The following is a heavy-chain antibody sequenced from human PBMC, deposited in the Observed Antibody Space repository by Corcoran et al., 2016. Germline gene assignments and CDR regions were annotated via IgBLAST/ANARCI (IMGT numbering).Heavy chain of an antibody. Sequence: EVQLVESGGGLVQPGGSLKLSCAASGFTFSDSAIHWVRQASGKGLEWIGLIRSKANNYATVYAASVQDRFTISRDDTADLQMHSLKTEDTAVDYWRRGSGWHGMDVWGQGTTVTVSS. V-gene: IGHV3-73*02. J-gene: IGHJ6*02. D-gene: IGHD3-3*01. CDR3: RRGSGWHGMDV. CDR2: IRSKANNYAT. CDR1: GFTFSDSA.